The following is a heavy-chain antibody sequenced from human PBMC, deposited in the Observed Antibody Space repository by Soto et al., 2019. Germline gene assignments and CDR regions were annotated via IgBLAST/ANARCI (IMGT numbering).Heavy chain of an antibody. CDR3: ARHYYYYYGMDV. J-gene: IGHJ6*02. Sequence: PGESLKISCNGSGYSFTIYWISWVRQMPGKGLEWMGRIDPSDSYTNYSPSFQGHVTISADKSISTAYLQWSSLKASDTAMYYCARHYYYYYGMDVWGQGTTVTVSS. V-gene: IGHV5-10-1*01. CDR1: GYSFTIYW. CDR2: IDPSDSYT.